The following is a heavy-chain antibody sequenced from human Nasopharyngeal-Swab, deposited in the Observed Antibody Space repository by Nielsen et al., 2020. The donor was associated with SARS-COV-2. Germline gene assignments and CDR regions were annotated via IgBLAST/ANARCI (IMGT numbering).Heavy chain of an antibody. CDR3: ARQDVVVPAAKSKKYYMDV. J-gene: IGHJ6*03. D-gene: IGHD2-2*01. V-gene: IGHV1-69*13. CDR1: GSTFSSYA. Sequence: SVKVSCKASGSTFSSYAISWVRQAPGQGLEWMGGIIPIFGTANYAQKFQGRVTITADESTSTAYMELSSLRSEDTAVYYCARQDVVVPAAKSKKYYMDVWGKGTTVTVSS. CDR2: IIPIFGTA.